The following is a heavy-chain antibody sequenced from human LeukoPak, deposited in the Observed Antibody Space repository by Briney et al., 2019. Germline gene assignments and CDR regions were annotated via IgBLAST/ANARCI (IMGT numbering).Heavy chain of an antibody. D-gene: IGHD4-11*01. CDR1: GFTFSSYA. Sequence: PGGSLILSCAASGFTFSSYAMHWVRRAPGKGLEWVAVISYDGSNKYYADSVKGRFTISRDNSKNTLYLQMNSLRAEDTAVYYCARAPDYSNFELDYWGQGTLVTVSS. J-gene: IGHJ4*02. V-gene: IGHV3-30-3*01. CDR2: ISYDGSNK. CDR3: ARAPDYSNFELDY.